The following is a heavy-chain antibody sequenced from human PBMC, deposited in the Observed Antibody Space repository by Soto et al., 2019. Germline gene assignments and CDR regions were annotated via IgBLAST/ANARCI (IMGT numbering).Heavy chain of an antibody. CDR3: ARDFGGSGYYTAYYFDY. CDR1: GGSISSYY. J-gene: IGHJ4*02. Sequence: PSETLSLTCTVSGGSISSYYWSWIRQPAGKGLEWIGRIYTSGSTNYNPSLKSRVTMSVDTSKNQFSLKLSSVTAADTAVYYCARDFGGSGYYTAYYFDYWGQGTLVTVSS. D-gene: IGHD3-3*01. CDR2: IYTSGST. V-gene: IGHV4-4*07.